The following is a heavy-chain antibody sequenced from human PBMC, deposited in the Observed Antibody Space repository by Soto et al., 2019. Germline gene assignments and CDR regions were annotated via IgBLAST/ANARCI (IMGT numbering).Heavy chain of an antibody. CDR2: INPNSGGT. CDR3: ARDRVITMVRGVISYYGMDV. D-gene: IGHD3-10*01. CDR1: GYPFTGYY. V-gene: IGHV1-2*02. J-gene: IGHJ6*01. Sequence: GSVKVSFKASGYPFTGYYMHWVRQAPGQGLEWMGWINPNSGGTNYAQKFQGRVTMTRDTSISTAYMELSRLRSDDTAVYYCARDRVITMVRGVISYYGMDVWGQGTTVTVSS.